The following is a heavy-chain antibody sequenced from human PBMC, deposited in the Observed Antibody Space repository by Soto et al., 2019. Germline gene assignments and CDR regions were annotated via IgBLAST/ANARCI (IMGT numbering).Heavy chain of an antibody. CDR1: GGSFSGYY. CDR2: INHSGST. V-gene: IGHV4-34*01. Sequence: PSETLSLTCAVYGGSFSGYYWSWIRQPPGKGLEWIGEINHSGSTNYNPSLKSRVTISVDTSKNQFSLKLSSVTAADTAVYYCARVVGSAQDYYDSSGYYYPWFDPWGQGTLVTVSS. CDR3: ARVVGSAQDYYDSSGYYYPWFDP. D-gene: IGHD3-22*01. J-gene: IGHJ5*02.